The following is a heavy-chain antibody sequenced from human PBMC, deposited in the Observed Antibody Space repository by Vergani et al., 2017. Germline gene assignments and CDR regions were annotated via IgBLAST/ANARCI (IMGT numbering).Heavy chain of an antibody. D-gene: IGHD4-17*01. V-gene: IGHV3-30*02. J-gene: IGHJ4*02. Sequence: QVQLVETGGGVVQPGGSLRLYCATSGFSFNTYSAHWVRQAPGKGLEWVAFIGYDGRIKYNVDSVKGRFTISRDTSKKTLSLQMRSLRADDTAVYYCAKDWRENSDYGYFDYWGQGTLVTVSS. CDR2: IGYDGRIK. CDR3: AKDWRENSDYGYFDY. CDR1: GFSFNTYS.